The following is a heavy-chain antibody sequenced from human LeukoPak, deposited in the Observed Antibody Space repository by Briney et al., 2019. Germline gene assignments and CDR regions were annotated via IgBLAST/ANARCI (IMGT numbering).Heavy chain of an antibody. V-gene: IGHV4-59*01. CDR2: IYYSGSN. D-gene: IGHD6-6*01. Sequence: SEPLSLTCTVSGRSISSYYWSWIRQPPGKGLEWIGYIYYSGSNNYNPSLKRRVTISVATSKNQFSLKLSSLTAADPAGFYCASHFRQLAFDYWGQGNLVTVSS. J-gene: IGHJ4*02. CDR3: ASHFRQLAFDY. CDR1: GRSISSYY.